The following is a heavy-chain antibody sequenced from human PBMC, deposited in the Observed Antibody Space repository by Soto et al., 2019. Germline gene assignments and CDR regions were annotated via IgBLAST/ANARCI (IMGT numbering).Heavy chain of an antibody. V-gene: IGHV4-38-2*02. CDR3: ARDLGLAVVAAVIKYYGLDV. CDR1: GYSISSGYY. Sequence: SETLSLTCGISGYSISSGYYWGWIRQPPGKGLEWIGSIYRGGSTYYNPSLKSRVTISADTSKNQFSLNLSSVTAADTAVYYCARDLGLAVVAAVIKYYGLDVWGQGTTVTVSS. D-gene: IGHD2-2*02. CDR2: IYRGGST. J-gene: IGHJ6*02.